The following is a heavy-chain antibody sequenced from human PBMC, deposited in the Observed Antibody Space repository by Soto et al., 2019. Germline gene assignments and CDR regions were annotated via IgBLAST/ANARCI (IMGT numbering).Heavy chain of an antibody. D-gene: IGHD6-13*01. CDR3: AKVIGYSSSYPQ. J-gene: IGHJ4*02. Sequence: EVQLLESGGGLVQPGGFLRLSCAASGFTFSSYAMSWVRQAPGKGLESVSAISGSGGSTYYADSVKGRFTISRDNSKNTLYLQMNSLRAEDTAVYYCAKVIGYSSSYPQWGQGTLVTVSS. CDR1: GFTFSSYA. V-gene: IGHV3-23*01. CDR2: ISGSGGST.